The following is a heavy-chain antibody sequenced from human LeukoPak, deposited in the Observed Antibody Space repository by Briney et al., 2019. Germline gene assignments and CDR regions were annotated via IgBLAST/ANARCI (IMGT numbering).Heavy chain of an antibody. V-gene: IGHV4-4*02. J-gene: IGHJ3*02. CDR2: IYHSGST. D-gene: IGHD3-22*01. Sequence: PSGTLSLTCAVSGGSISSSNWWSWVRQPPGKGLEWIGEIYHSGSTNYNPSLKSRVTISVGKSKNKFSLKLSSVTAADTAVYYCARVSPPQWLLAAGAFDIWGQGTMVTVSS. CDR3: ARVSPPQWLLAAGAFDI. CDR1: GGSISSSNW.